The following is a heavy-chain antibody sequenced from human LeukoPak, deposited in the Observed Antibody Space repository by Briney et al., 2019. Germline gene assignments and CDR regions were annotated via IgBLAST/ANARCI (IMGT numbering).Heavy chain of an antibody. CDR1: GYSFTSYW. D-gene: IGHD6-13*01. Sequence: GESLKISCKGSGYSFTSYWIGWVRQMPGKGLEWMGIIYPGDSDTRYSPSFQGQVTISADKSISTAYLQWSSLKASDTAMYYCARGLDSSSWYWLVFDYWGQGTLVTVPS. CDR2: IYPGDSDT. J-gene: IGHJ4*02. CDR3: ARGLDSSSWYWLVFDY. V-gene: IGHV5-51*01.